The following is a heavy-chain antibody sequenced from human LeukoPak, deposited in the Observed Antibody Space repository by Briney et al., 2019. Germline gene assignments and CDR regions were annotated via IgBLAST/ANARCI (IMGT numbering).Heavy chain of an antibody. V-gene: IGHV4-39*01. CDR3: ARTPIDRYGDGHAFDI. D-gene: IGHD1-1*01. Sequence: SETLSLTCTVSSGSVSTSSYYWGWIRQPPGKGLEWIGSVYYSGSTYYNPSLKSRVTISVDTSKNQFSLKLSSVTAADTAVYYCARTPIDRYGDGHAFDIWGQGTMVTVSS. J-gene: IGHJ3*02. CDR1: SGSVSTSSYY. CDR2: VYYSGST.